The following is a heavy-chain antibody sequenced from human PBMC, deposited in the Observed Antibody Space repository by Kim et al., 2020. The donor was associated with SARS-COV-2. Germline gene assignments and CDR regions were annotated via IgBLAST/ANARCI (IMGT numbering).Heavy chain of an antibody. CDR1: GFTFDDYA. J-gene: IGHJ6*02. Sequence: GGSLRLSCAASGFTFDDYAMHWVRQAPGKGLEWVSGISWNSGSIGYADSVKGRFTISRDNAKNSLYLQMNSLRAEDTALYYCAKDPTMGDYYYYGMDVWGQGTTVTVSS. CDR3: AKDPTMGDYYYYGMDV. V-gene: IGHV3-9*01. CDR2: ISWNSGSI.